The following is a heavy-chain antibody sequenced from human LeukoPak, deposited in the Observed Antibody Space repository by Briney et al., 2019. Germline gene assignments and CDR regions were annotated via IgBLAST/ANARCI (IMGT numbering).Heavy chain of an antibody. CDR2: IYPGDSET. CDR1: GYSFISNW. Sequence: GESLKISCKGSGYSFISNWIGWVHQMPGKGLEWMGIIYPGDSETRYSPSFQGLVTISADKSISTAYLQWSSLRASDTAMYYCAKFHYYYGSGIFDAFDIWGQGTMVTVSS. CDR3: AKFHYYYGSGIFDAFDI. J-gene: IGHJ3*02. D-gene: IGHD3-10*01. V-gene: IGHV5-51*07.